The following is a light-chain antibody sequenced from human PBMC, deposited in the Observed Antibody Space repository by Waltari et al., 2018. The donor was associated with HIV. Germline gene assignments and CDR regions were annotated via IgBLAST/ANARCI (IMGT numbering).Light chain of an antibody. CDR1: QSVLYSSNNKNY. J-gene: IGKJ2*01. CDR2: WAS. V-gene: IGKV4-1*01. Sequence: DIVMTQSPDSLAVSLGERATINCKSSQSVLYSSNNKNYLAWYQQKPGQPPKLLIYWASTRESGVPDRFSGSGSGTDFTLTISSLQAEDVAVYYCQQYYNWPPQYTFGQGTKLEI. CDR3: QQYYNWPPQYT.